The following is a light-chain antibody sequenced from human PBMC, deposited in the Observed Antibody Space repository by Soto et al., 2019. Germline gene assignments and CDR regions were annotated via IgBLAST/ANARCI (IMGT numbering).Light chain of an antibody. CDR2: SAS. CDR3: QQYDKWPPAT. J-gene: IGKJ5*01. CDR1: QSVNRC. V-gene: IGKV3-15*01. Sequence: IGLTKSPATLSVSPEDRATLSCRASQSVNRCLAWYQQKPNQAPRLLIYSASTRATGIPARFSGSGSGTEFTLTISSLQSEDSAVYYCQQYDKWPPATFGQGTRLEI.